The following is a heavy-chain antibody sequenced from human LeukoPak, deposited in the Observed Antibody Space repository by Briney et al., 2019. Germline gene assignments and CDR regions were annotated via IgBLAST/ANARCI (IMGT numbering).Heavy chain of an antibody. CDR3: ARDQYGSMDV. Sequence: GGSLRLSCAASKFTFSAYAMYWVRQAPGKGLVWVSHINSDGSSTTYADSVKGRFTISRDNAKNTLYLRMNSLRAEDTAVYYCARDQYGSMDVWGQGTTVTVSS. CDR1: KFTFSAYA. D-gene: IGHD4-17*01. J-gene: IGHJ6*02. CDR2: INSDGSST. V-gene: IGHV3-74*01.